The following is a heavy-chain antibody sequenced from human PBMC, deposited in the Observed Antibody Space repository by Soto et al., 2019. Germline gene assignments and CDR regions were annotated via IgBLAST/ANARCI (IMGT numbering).Heavy chain of an antibody. D-gene: IGHD7-27*01. Sequence: SETLSLTCTVSGGSISSYYWSWIRQPPGKGLEWIGYIYYSGSTNYNPSLKSRVTISVDTSKNQFSLKLSSVTAADTAVYYCARTSAWDYYYYYMDVWGKGTTVTVSS. CDR3: ARTSAWDYYYYYMDV. V-gene: IGHV4-59*01. J-gene: IGHJ6*03. CDR1: GGSISSYY. CDR2: IYYSGST.